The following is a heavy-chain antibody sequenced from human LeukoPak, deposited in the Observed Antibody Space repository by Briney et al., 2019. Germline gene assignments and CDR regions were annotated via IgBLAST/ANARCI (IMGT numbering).Heavy chain of an antibody. D-gene: IGHD3-10*01. CDR2: ISGSGGST. CDR1: GFTFSSYA. CDR3: AKGLGFSRGDYYDY. V-gene: IGHV3-23*01. J-gene: IGHJ4*02. Sequence: GGSLRLPCAASGFTFSSYAMSWVRQAPGKGLEWVSAISGSGGSTYYADSVKGRFTISRDNSKNTLYLQMNSLRAEDTAVYYCAKGLGFSRGDYYDYWGQGTLVTVSS.